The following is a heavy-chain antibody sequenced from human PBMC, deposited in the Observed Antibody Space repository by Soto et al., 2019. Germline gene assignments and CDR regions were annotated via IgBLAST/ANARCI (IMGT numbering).Heavy chain of an antibody. J-gene: IGHJ6*02. Sequence: GASGKVSFKASGFTFTRSAVQWLRQARGQRLEWIGWIVVGSGNTNYAQKFQERVTITRDMSTSTAYMELSSLRSEDTAVYYCAADASVVTMVRGVKTYYYYGMDVWGQGTTVTVSS. CDR2: IVVGSGNT. D-gene: IGHD3-10*01. CDR3: AADASVVTMVRGVKTYYYYGMDV. CDR1: GFTFTRSA. V-gene: IGHV1-58*01.